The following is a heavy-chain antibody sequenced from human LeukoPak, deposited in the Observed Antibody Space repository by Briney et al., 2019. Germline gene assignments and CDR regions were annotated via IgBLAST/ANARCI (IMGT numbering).Heavy chain of an antibody. CDR2: INPNSGGT. J-gene: IGHJ1*01. Sequence: ASVKVSCKASGYTFTGYYMHWVRQAPGQGLEWMGRINPNSGGTNYAQKFQGRVTMTRDTSISTAYMELSRLRSDDTAVYYCARGELGDGYNIGLQHWSQGTLVTVYS. D-gene: IGHD5-24*01. V-gene: IGHV1-2*06. CDR1: GYTFTGYY. CDR3: ARGELGDGYNIGLQH.